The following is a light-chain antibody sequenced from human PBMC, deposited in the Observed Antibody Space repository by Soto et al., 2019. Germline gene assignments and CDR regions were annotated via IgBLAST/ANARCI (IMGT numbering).Light chain of an antibody. CDR2: GAS. Sequence: DTQMTQSPSSLPASVAARVTITCRASQSISNHVNWYQQKPGKVHEVLIYGASSLQAGVPSRCNDSGSATDFTLAISSLHPEDLATYYWQQVYIFPHTVGQGTKLEV. CDR1: QSISNH. J-gene: IGKJ2*01. CDR3: QQVYIFPHT. V-gene: IGKV1-39*01.